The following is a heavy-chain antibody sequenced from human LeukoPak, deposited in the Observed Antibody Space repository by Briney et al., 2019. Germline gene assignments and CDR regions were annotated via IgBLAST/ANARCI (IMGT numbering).Heavy chain of an antibody. D-gene: IGHD3-22*01. Sequence: PGGSLRLSCAASGFTFSSYSMNWVRQAPGKGLEWVSSISSSSSSYIYYADSVKGRFTISRDNAKNSLYLQMNSLRAEDTAVYYCARDGTYYYDSSGYYLVNWFDPWGQGTLVTVSS. J-gene: IGHJ5*02. CDR1: GFTFSSYS. V-gene: IGHV3-21*01. CDR3: ARDGTYYYDSSGYYLVNWFDP. CDR2: ISSSSSSYI.